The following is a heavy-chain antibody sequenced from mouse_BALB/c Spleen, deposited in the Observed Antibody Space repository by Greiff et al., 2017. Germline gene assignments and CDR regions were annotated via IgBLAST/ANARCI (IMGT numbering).Heavy chain of an antibody. J-gene: IGHJ1*01. V-gene: IGHV5-6-4*01. CDR1: GFTFSSYT. CDR3: TRDGEGITTVVDWYFDV. CDR2: ISSGGSYT. Sequence: VQLKESGGGLVKPGGSLKLSCAASGFTFSSYTMSWVRQTPEKRLEWVATISSGGSYTYYPDSVKGRFTISRDNAKNTLYLQMSSLKSEDTAMYYCTRDGEGITTVVDWYFDVWGAGTTVTVSS. D-gene: IGHD1-1*01.